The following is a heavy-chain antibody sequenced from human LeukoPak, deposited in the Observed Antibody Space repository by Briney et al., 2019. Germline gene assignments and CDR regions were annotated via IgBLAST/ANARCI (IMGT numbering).Heavy chain of an antibody. CDR2: IYYSGST. CDR1: GGSISSYY. J-gene: IGHJ4*02. V-gene: IGHV4-59*01. D-gene: IGHD6-13*01. Sequence: KTSETLSLTCTVSGGSISSYYWSWIRQPPGKGLEWIGYIYYSGSTNYNPSLKSRVTISVDTSKNQFSLKLSSVTAADTAVYYCASGEQRAGMEFNYWGQGTLVTVSS. CDR3: ASGEQRAGMEFNY.